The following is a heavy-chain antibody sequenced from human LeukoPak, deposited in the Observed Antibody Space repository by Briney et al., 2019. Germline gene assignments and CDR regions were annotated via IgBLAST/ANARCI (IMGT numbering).Heavy chain of an antibody. Sequence: SETLSLTCTVSGDSISSGGYYWSWIRQHPGKGLEWIGYIYYSGSTYYNPSRKSRVTISVDTSKNQFSLKLSSVTAADTAVYYCARAGYDILTGPKPFDYWGQGTLVTVSS. CDR2: IYYSGST. D-gene: IGHD3-9*01. CDR1: GDSISSGGYY. CDR3: ARAGYDILTGPKPFDY. J-gene: IGHJ4*02. V-gene: IGHV4-31*03.